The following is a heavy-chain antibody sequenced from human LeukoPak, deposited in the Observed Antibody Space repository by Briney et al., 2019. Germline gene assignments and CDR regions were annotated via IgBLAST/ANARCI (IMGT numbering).Heavy chain of an antibody. CDR2: FHYSGTT. J-gene: IGHJ3*02. CDR3: ARTYSSGAFDI. Sequence: PSETLYLTCTVSGGSISSYYWSWIRQPPGKELEWIGYFHYSGTTNYNPSRKSRVTISVDTSKNQFSLRLRFVTAADTAVYYCARTYSSGAFDIWGQRTMVTVSS. CDR1: GGSISSYY. D-gene: IGHD6-25*01. V-gene: IGHV4-59*08.